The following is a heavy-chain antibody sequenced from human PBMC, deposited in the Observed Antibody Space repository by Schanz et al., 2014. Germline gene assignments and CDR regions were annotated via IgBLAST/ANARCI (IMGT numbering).Heavy chain of an antibody. J-gene: IGHJ4*02. CDR2: ISRSSSTI. Sequence: EVQLVESGGGLVQPGGSLRLSCEASGFTFSNYNMNWVRQTPGKGLEWVSYISRSSSTIYSTDSVKGRFTISRDNAKNSWFLQMNGLRDEDTAVYYCATETYSSSWCFDYWGQGTLVTVSS. CDR1: GFTFSNYN. CDR3: ATETYSSSWCFDY. V-gene: IGHV3-48*02. D-gene: IGHD6-13*01.